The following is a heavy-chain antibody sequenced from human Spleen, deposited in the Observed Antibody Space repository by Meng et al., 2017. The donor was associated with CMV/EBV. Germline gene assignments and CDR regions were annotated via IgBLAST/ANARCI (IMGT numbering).Heavy chain of an antibody. CDR2: INRAANIT. V-gene: IGHV3-74*01. CDR1: GFTFSNNA. D-gene: IGHD3-16*01. Sequence: GESLKISCAASGFTFSNNAMSWVRQAPGKGLVWVSRINRAANITHYAGSVKGRFAISRDNAKNTLDLQMNSLRVEDTAVYYCAGDRWGPEYWGQGTLVTVSS. CDR3: AGDRWGPEY. J-gene: IGHJ4*02.